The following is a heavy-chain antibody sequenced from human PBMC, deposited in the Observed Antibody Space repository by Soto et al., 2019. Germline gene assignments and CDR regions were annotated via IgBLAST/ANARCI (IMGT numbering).Heavy chain of an antibody. CDR1: GFTFTSYA. V-gene: IGHV3-30*15. CDR3: ARDRLRMGELSLIGYFDY. CDR2: ISYDGINE. J-gene: IGHJ4*02. D-gene: IGHD3-16*02. Sequence: QVQLVESGGSVVQPGRSLRLSCDASGFTFTSYAMHWVRQARGKGLEWVAVISYDGINEYYADSVKGRFTISRDNSKNTLFLQMSSLRVEDTAVYYWARDRLRMGELSLIGYFDYWGQGTLVTVSS.